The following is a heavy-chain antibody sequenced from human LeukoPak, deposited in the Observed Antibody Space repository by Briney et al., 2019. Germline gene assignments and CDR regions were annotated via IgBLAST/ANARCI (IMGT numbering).Heavy chain of an antibody. CDR2: IKPKTDGETT. CDR3: ITPLPCSAQ. CDR1: GFTVSSNY. D-gene: IGHD3-10*02. Sequence: GGSLRLSCAASGFTVSSNYMSWVRQAPGKGLEWVGRIKPKTDGETTEYAAPVKDRFSISRDDSKSMMYLQMNSLKTEDTAVYYCITPLPCSAQGGQGTLVTVSS. V-gene: IGHV3-15*01. J-gene: IGHJ4*02.